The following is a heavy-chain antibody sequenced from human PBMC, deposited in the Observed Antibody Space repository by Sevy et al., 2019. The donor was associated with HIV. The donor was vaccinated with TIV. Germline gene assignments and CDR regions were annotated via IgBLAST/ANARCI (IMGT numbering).Heavy chain of an antibody. Sequence: GGSLRLSCAASGFTFDDYAMHWLRQAPGKGLEWVSGISWNSCSIGYADSVKGRFTLSRDKAKNSLYLQMNSLRAEDTALYYCAKDIKKSSSCSGGSCYSDNYSYGMDVSGQRTAVTVSS. CDR2: ISWNSCSI. V-gene: IGHV3-9*01. D-gene: IGHD2-15*01. CDR3: AKDIKKSSSCSGGSCYSDNYSYGMDV. J-gene: IGHJ6*02. CDR1: GFTFDDYA.